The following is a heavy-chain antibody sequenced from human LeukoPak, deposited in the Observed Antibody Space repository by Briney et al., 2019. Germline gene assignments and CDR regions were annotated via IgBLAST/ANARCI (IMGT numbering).Heavy chain of an antibody. CDR1: GFTFSSYW. CDR3: ARGYSYGYDY. D-gene: IGHD5-18*01. Sequence: ETGGSLRLSCAASGFTFSSYWMHWVRQAPGKGLVCVSRVNSDGSSTTYADSVKGRFTISRDNAKNTLYLQMNSLRAEDTAAYYCARGYSYGYDYWGQGTLVTVSS. J-gene: IGHJ4*02. V-gene: IGHV3-74*01. CDR2: VNSDGSST.